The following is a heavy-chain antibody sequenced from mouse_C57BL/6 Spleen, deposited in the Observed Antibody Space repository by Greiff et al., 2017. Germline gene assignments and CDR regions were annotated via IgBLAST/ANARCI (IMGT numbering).Heavy chain of an antibody. CDR3: ARRGEYSPYAMDY. Sequence: VQLQQPGAELVMPGASVKLSCKASGYTFTSYWMHWVKQRPGQGLAWIGEIDPSDSYTNYNQKFKGKSTLTVDKSSRTAYMQLSSLTSEDSAVYYCARRGEYSPYAMDYWGQGTSGTASS. D-gene: IGHD1-3*01. J-gene: IGHJ4*01. CDR1: GYTFTSYW. V-gene: IGHV1-69*01. CDR2: IDPSDSYT.